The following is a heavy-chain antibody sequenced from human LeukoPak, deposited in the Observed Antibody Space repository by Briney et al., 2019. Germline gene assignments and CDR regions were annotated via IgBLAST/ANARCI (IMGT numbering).Heavy chain of an antibody. V-gene: IGHV3-23*01. CDR1: GFTFSSYA. CDR3: AKVGYYIVVVPAAISPGWFDP. J-gene: IGHJ5*02. CDR2: ISGSGGST. Sequence: GGSLRLSCAASGFTFSSYAMSWVRQAPRKGLEWVSAISGSGGSTYYADSVKGRFTISRDNSKNTLYLQMNSLRAEDTAVYYCAKVGYYIVVVPAAISPGWFDPWGQGTLVTVS. D-gene: IGHD2-2*02.